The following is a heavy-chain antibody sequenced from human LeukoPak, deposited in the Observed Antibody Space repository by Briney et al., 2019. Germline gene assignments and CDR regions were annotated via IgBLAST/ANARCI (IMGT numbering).Heavy chain of an antibody. CDR3: AKGEIAAVLEGYFDY. V-gene: IGHV3-23*01. CDR2: ISGSGGST. J-gene: IGHJ4*02. D-gene: IGHD6-13*01. CDR1: GFTFSSYW. Sequence: GGSLRLSCAASGFTFSSYWMSWVRQAPGKGLEWVSAISGSGGSTYYADSVKGRFTISRGNSKNTLYLQMNSLRAEDTAVYYCAKGEIAAVLEGYFDYWGQGTLVTVSS.